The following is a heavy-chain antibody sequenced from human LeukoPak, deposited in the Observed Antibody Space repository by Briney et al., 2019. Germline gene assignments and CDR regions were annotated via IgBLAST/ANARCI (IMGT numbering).Heavy chain of an antibody. J-gene: IGHJ4*02. Sequence: PSETLSLTCTVSGGSISSYYWSWIREPPGKGLEWIADIFYSGSTNYNPSLKSRVTLSVDTSKNQVSLQLSSVTAADTAVYYCARAYTTSWYFDYWGQGTLVTVSS. D-gene: IGHD6-13*01. CDR1: GGSISSYY. CDR3: ARAYTTSWYFDY. V-gene: IGHV4-59*01. CDR2: IFYSGST.